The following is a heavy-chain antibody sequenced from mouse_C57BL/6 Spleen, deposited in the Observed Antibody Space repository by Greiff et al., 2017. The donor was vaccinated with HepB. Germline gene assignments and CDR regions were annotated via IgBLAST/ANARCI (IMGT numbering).Heavy chain of an antibody. CDR2: INPNNGGT. CDR3: ARPYDGYYYFDY. V-gene: IGHV1-22*01. D-gene: IGHD2-3*01. J-gene: IGHJ2*01. CDR1: GYTFTDYN. Sequence: EVQLQQSGPELVKPGASVKMSCKASGYTFTDYNMHWVKQSHGKSLEWIGYINPNNGGTSYNQKFKGKTTLTVNKSSSTAYMELRSLTSEDSAVYYCARPYDGYYYFDYWGQGTTLTVSS.